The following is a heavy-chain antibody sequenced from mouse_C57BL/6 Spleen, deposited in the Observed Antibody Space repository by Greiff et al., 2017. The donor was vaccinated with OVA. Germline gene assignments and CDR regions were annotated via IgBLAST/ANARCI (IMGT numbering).Heavy chain of an antibody. CDR3: AREEGGTGWFAY. D-gene: IGHD4-1*01. V-gene: IGHV5-9*01. Sequence: DVMLVESGGGLVKPGGSLKLSFAASGFTFSSYTLSWVRRTPEKRLGWVATISGGGGNTYYPDSVKGRFTISRDNAKNTLYLQMSSLRSEDTALYYCAREEGGTGWFAYWGQGTLVTVSA. CDR1: GFTFSSYT. CDR2: ISGGGGNT. J-gene: IGHJ3*01.